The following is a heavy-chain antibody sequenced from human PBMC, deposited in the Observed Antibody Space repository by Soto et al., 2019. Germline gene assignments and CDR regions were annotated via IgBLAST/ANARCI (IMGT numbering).Heavy chain of an antibody. CDR2: ICYSGST. V-gene: IGHV4-39*01. CDR3: ARTDDFWSGYYIPYFDY. D-gene: IGHD3-3*01. J-gene: IGHJ4*02. Sequence: QLQLQESGPGLVTPSETLSLTCTVSGGSISSSSYYWGWIRQPPGKGLEWIGSICYSGSTYYNPSLKSRVTISVDTSKNQFSLKLSSVTAADTAVYYCARTDDFWSGYYIPYFDYWGQGTLVTVSS. CDR1: GGSISSSSYY.